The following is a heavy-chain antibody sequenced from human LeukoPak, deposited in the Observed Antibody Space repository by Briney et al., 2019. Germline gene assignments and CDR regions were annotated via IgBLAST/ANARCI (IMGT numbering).Heavy chain of an antibody. CDR2: ISGSGHYT. CDR1: GSGFTFGNFG. D-gene: IGHD3-16*01. Sequence: GGSLRLYCEASGSGFTFGNFGMSWLRQAPEKGLEWLSGISGSGHYTYYADSVKGRFTISRDNSKNTLYIEMDSLRAEDTAVYYCAKDGSWGDYYFYFYMDVWGKGTTVTASS. V-gene: IGHV3-23*01. J-gene: IGHJ6*03. CDR3: AKDGSWGDYYFYFYMDV.